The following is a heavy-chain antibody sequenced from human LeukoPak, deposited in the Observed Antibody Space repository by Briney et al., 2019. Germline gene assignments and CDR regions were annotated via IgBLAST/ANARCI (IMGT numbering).Heavy chain of an antibody. V-gene: IGHV3-21*01. Sequence: GGSLRLSCEASGFTFSSYKMNWVRQAPGQGLEWISTLTSPSSYKYYADSVKGRFTISRDNANNSLYLQMNSLRAEDTAVYYCARESEYSSNAFDYWGQGTLVTVSS. CDR2: LTSPSSYK. J-gene: IGHJ4*02. CDR3: ARESEYSSNAFDY. D-gene: IGHD6-6*01. CDR1: GFTFSSYK.